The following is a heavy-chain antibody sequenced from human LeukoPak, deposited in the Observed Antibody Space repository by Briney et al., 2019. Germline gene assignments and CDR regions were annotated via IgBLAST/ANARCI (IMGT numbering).Heavy chain of an antibody. Sequence: GGSLRLSCAASGFTFSSYAMSWVRQAPGKGLEWVSAIDAGGVTTYYADSVKGRFTISRDNSKNTLYLQMNSLRAEDTAVYYCANREGSLFDYWGQGTLVTVSS. D-gene: IGHD1-26*01. CDR1: GFTFSSYA. CDR3: ANREGSLFDY. CDR2: IDAGGVTT. J-gene: IGHJ4*02. V-gene: IGHV3-23*01.